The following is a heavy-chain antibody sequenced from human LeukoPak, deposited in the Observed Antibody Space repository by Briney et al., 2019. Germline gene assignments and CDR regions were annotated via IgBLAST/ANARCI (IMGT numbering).Heavy chain of an antibody. V-gene: IGHV3-30-3*01. Sequence: GGSLRLSCAASGFTFSDYTMHWVRQAPGKGLEWVAVIFYDGNKKYYTDSVRGRYTISRDNSRNTLYLQMHSLTAEGTAVYFCARDDGDDITIINDYYFDSWGLGTLVTISS. D-gene: IGHD3-16*01. CDR3: ARDDGDDITIINDYYFDS. J-gene: IGHJ4*02. CDR2: IFYDGNKK. CDR1: GFTFSDYT.